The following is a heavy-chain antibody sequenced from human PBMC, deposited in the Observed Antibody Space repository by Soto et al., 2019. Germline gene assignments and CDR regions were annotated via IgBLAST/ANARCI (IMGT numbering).Heavy chain of an antibody. CDR2: IYHSGST. CDR1: GGSISSGGYS. CDR3: ARGYCSGGSCYSDGGFDY. V-gene: IGHV4-30-2*01. Sequence: QLQLQESGSGLVKPSQTLSLTCAVSGGSISSGGYSWSWIRQPPGKVLEWIGYIYHSGSTYYNPSLQNRVTISVDRSKNQFSLKLSSVTAADTAVYYCARGYCSGGSCYSDGGFDYWGQGTLVTVSS. D-gene: IGHD2-15*01. J-gene: IGHJ4*02.